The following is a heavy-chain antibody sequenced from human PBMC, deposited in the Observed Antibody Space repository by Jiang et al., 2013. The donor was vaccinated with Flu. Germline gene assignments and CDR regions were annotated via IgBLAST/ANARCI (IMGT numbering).Heavy chain of an antibody. CDR3: ARDLIVVVPAAISMDV. Sequence: SGAEVKKPGASVKVSCKASGYTFTSYGISWVRQAPGQGLEWMGWISAYNGNTNYAQKLQGRVTMTTDTSTSTAYMELRSLRSDDTAVYYCARDLIVVVPAAISMDVWGKGTTVTVSS. CDR1: GYTFTSYG. CDR2: ISAYNGNT. J-gene: IGHJ6*03. V-gene: IGHV1-18*04. D-gene: IGHD2-2*02.